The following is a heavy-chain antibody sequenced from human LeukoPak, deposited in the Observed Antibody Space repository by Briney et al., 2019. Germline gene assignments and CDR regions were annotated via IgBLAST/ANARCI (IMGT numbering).Heavy chain of an antibody. CDR3: ARVAKLRYFDWSYGMDV. Sequence: GASVXVSCXXXGXXFTSYDINWVRQATGQGLEWMGWMNPNSGNTGYAQKFQGRVTMTRNTSISTAYMELSSLRSEDTAVYYCARVAKLRYFDWSYGMDVWGQGTTVTVSS. D-gene: IGHD3-9*01. J-gene: IGHJ6*02. CDR2: MNPNSGNT. V-gene: IGHV1-8*01. CDR1: GXXFTSYD.